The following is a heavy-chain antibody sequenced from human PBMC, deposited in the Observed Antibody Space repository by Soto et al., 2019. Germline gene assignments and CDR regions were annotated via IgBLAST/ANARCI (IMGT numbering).Heavy chain of an antibody. Sequence: GGSLRLSCAASGFTFSSYGMHWVRQAPGKGLEWVAVISYDGSNKYYADSVKGRFTISRDNSKNTLYLQMNSLRAEDTAVYYCAKEEDAWGWFDDAAGYYYGMDVWGQGTTVTVSS. CDR3: AKEEDAWGWFDDAAGYYYGMDV. D-gene: IGHD3-16*01. J-gene: IGHJ6*02. CDR2: ISYDGSNK. V-gene: IGHV3-30*18. CDR1: GFTFSSYG.